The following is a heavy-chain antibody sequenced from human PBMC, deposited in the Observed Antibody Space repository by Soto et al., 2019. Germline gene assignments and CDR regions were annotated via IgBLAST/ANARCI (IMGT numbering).Heavy chain of an antibody. CDR3: ARGRGLLLWFGEFPLGY. D-gene: IGHD3-10*01. Sequence: QVQLQQWGAGLLKPSETLSLTCAVYGGSFSGYYWSWIRQPPGKGLEWIGEINHSGSTNYNPSLKSRVTISVDTSKNQFSLKLSSVTAADTAVYYCARGRGLLLWFGEFPLGYWGQGTLVTVSS. CDR1: GGSFSGYY. CDR2: INHSGST. J-gene: IGHJ4*02. V-gene: IGHV4-34*01.